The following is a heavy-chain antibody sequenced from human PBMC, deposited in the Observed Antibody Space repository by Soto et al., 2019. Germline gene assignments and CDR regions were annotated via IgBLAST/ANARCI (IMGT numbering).Heavy chain of an antibody. J-gene: IGHJ4*02. V-gene: IGHV3-74*01. Sequence: PGGSLRLSCAASGFTFSSYWMHWVRQAPGKGLVWVSRINSDGSSTSYADSVKGRFTISRDNAKNTLYLQMNSLRAEDTAVYYCARATDNWNDVSNDYWGQGTLVTVSS. CDR1: GFTFSSYW. D-gene: IGHD1-1*01. CDR3: ARATDNWNDVSNDY. CDR2: INSDGSST.